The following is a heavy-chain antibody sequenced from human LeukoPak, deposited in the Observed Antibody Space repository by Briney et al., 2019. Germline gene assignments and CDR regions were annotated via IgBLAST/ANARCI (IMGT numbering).Heavy chain of an antibody. CDR1: GFTFSSYA. CDR3: AKVGGGYYGSGPLGN. CDR2: ISGSGGST. J-gene: IGHJ4*02. Sequence: GGSLRLSCAASGFTFSSYAMSWVRQAPGQGLEWVSAISGSGGSTYYADSVKGRFTISRDNSKNTLYLQMNSLRAEDTAVYYCAKVGGGYYGSGPLGNWGQGTLVTVSS. D-gene: IGHD3-10*01. V-gene: IGHV3-23*01.